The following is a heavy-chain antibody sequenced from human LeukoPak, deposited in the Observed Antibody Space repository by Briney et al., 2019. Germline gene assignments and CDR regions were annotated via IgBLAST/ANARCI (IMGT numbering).Heavy chain of an antibody. V-gene: IGHV4-59*01. Sequence: AEALSLTCTVSGDSISPYFWSWMRQTPGKGLEWIGYISYTGSTNYNPALKSRVTISVDTSKYQYSLQLPSVTAADTAVYYCARDDYRGVTNFDPWGQGTLVTVSS. CDR3: ARDDYRGVTNFDP. CDR1: GDSISPYF. CDR2: ISYTGST. D-gene: IGHD3-10*01. J-gene: IGHJ5*02.